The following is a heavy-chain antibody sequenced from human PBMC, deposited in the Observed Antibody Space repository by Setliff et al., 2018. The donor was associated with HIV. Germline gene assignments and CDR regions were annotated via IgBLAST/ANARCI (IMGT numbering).Heavy chain of an antibody. CDR3: TRRGADSYYPRPLDV. CDR1: GGSFSDYY. CDR2: INHRGST. Sequence: SETLPLTCAVYGGSFSDYYWTWIRQSPGKGLEWIGEINHRGSTNYNPSLKSRVTVSVDTSKNQFSLKLGSVTAADTAIYYCTRRGADSYYPRPLDVWGKGTTVTVSS. J-gene: IGHJ6*04. D-gene: IGHD3-10*01. V-gene: IGHV4-34*01.